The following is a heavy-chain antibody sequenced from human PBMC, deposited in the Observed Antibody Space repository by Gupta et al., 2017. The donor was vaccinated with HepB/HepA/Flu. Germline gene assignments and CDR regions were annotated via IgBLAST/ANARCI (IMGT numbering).Heavy chain of an antibody. CDR1: GVSISSTSSY. D-gene: IGHD2-21*02. V-gene: IGHV4-39*01. Sequence: QLQLQESGPGLVKPSETLSLTCTVSGVSISSTSSYWGWIRQPPGKGLEWIGSISYSGNTYYNSSLKSRVTISVDTSKNQFSLRLTSVTAADTAVYYCARHKGGVTRGADYWGQGTLVTVSS. J-gene: IGHJ4*02. CDR2: ISYSGNT. CDR3: ARHKGGVTRGADY.